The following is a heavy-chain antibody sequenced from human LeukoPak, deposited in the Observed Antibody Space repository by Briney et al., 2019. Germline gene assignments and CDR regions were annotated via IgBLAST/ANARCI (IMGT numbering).Heavy chain of an antibody. CDR2: VSTSNGAT. D-gene: IGHD5-18*01. J-gene: IGHJ5*02. Sequence: ASVKVSCKTSGYNFNRYSITWVRQAPGQGLEWMGWVSTSNGATNYAEKFQGRVTMTTETVTKTAYLELRRLTSGDTAMYFCARVSDTSMVTPGFDPWGQGTLVTVS. CDR1: GYNFNRYS. CDR3: ARVSDTSMVTPGFDP. V-gene: IGHV1-18*01.